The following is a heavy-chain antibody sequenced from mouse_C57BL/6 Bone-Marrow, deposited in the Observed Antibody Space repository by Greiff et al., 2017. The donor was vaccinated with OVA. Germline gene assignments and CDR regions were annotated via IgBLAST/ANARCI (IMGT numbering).Heavy chain of an antibody. Sequence: EVKLVESGGDLVKPGGSLKLSCAASGFTFSSYGMSWVRQTPDKRLEWVATISSGGSYTYSPDSVKGRFTISRDNAKNTLYLQMSSLKSEDTAMYYCASSYGSSYYAMDYWGQGTSVTVSS. V-gene: IGHV5-6*01. J-gene: IGHJ4*01. CDR3: ASSYGSSYYAMDY. CDR2: ISSGGSYT. CDR1: GFTFSSYG. D-gene: IGHD1-1*01.